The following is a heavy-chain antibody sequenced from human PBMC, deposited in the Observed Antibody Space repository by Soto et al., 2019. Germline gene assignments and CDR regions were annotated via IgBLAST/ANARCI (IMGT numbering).Heavy chain of an antibody. V-gene: IGHV4-30-4*01. Sequence: SETLSPTCTVSGASIHNGDYYWIWIRQTPGKGLEWLGYIYVTGNPYCDASLTTRLAISIDPSKTQFSLRLTSVTAADTGVYYCARLYWSYYASSGYLDQWGQGTLCTVS. D-gene: IGHD3-22*01. CDR1: GASIHNGDYY. CDR2: IYVTGNP. J-gene: IGHJ4*02. CDR3: ARLYWSYYASSGYLDQ.